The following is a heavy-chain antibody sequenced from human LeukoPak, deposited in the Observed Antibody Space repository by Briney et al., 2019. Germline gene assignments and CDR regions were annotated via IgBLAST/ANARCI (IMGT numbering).Heavy chain of an antibody. V-gene: IGHV3-21*01. CDR2: ISSSSSYI. Sequence: GRSLRLSCAASGFTFSSYDMSWVRQAPGKGLEWVSSISSSSSYIYYADSVNGRFTISRDNAKNSLYLQMNSLRAEDTAVYYCARGYYDFWSGYPYYYYYGMDVWGQGTTVTVSS. D-gene: IGHD3-3*01. J-gene: IGHJ6*02. CDR3: ARGYYDFWSGYPYYYYYGMDV. CDR1: GFTFSSYD.